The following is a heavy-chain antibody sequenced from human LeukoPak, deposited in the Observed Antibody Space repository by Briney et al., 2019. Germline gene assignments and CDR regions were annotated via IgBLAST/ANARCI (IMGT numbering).Heavy chain of an antibody. CDR3: AKAGAGSGDYPDY. CDR2: ISGSGGST. CDR1: GFTFSSYA. J-gene: IGHJ4*02. D-gene: IGHD4-17*01. Sequence: GGSLRLSCAASGFTFSSYAMSWVRQAPGKGLEWVSAISGSGGSTYYADSVKGRFTISRDNSKNTLYLQVNSLRAEDTAVYYCAKAGAGSGDYPDYWGQGTLVTVSS. V-gene: IGHV3-23*01.